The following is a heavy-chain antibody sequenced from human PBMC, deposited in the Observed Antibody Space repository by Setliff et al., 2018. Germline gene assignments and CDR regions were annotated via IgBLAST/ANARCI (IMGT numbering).Heavy chain of an antibody. CDR1: GFTFSDYY. CDR3: AKHGAYNDFLTGYNFYYDMYV. D-gene: IGHD3-9*01. Sequence: GGSLRLSCAASGFTFSDYYMSWIRQAPGKGLEWVSYISSSGSTIYYADAVRGRFTVSRDNARNLLYLQMNILRAEDTAVYYCAKHGAYNDFLTGYNFYYDMYVWGQGTTVTVSS. J-gene: IGHJ6*02. CDR2: ISSSGSTI. V-gene: IGHV3-11*01.